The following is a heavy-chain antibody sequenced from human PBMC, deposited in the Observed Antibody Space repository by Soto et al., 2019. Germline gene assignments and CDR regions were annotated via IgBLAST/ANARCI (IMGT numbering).Heavy chain of an antibody. CDR1: GFTFDDYA. CDR3: AKALRIAAAGGYYYYMDV. J-gene: IGHJ6*03. CDR2: ISWNSGSI. D-gene: IGHD6-13*01. Sequence: GGSLRLSCAASGFTFDDYAMHWVRQAPGKGLEWVSGISWNSGSIGYADSVKGRFTISRDNAKNSLYLQMNSLRAEDTALYYCAKALRIAAAGGYYYYMDVWGKGTTVTVSS. V-gene: IGHV3-9*01.